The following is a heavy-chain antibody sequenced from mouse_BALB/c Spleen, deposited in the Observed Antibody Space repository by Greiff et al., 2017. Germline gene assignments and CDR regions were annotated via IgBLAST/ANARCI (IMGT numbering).Heavy chain of an antibody. V-gene: IGHV5-6-5*01. CDR1: GFTFSSYA. Sequence: EVQLVESGGGLVKPGGSLKLSCAASGFTFSSYAMSWVRQTPEKRLEWVASISSGGSTYYPDSVKGRFTISRDNARNILYLQMSSLRSEDTAMYYCARGLDYVVAYWGQGTLVTVSA. J-gene: IGHJ3*01. CDR3: ARGLDYVVAY. CDR2: ISSGGST. D-gene: IGHD1-1*01.